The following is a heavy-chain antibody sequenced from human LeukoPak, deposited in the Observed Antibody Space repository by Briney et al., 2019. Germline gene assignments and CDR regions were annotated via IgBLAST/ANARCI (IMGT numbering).Heavy chain of an antibody. V-gene: IGHV5-51*01. Sequence: GGSLKISCKGSGYSFTSYWIGWVRQMPGKGLEWMGIIYPGDSDTRYSPSFQGQVTISADKSISTAYLQWSSLKASDTAMYYCARLLYCGGDCYSFDYWGQGTLVTVSS. CDR3: ARLLYCGGDCYSFDY. D-gene: IGHD2-21*02. CDR1: GYSFTSYW. J-gene: IGHJ4*02. CDR2: IYPGDSDT.